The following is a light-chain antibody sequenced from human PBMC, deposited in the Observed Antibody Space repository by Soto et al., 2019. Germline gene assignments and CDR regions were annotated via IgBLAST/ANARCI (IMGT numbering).Light chain of an antibody. CDR1: SSDVGGYNY. CDR2: EVS. Sequence: QSALTQPPSASGSPGQSVTISCTGTSSDVGGYNYVSWYQQHPGKAPKLMIYEVSKRPSGVPDRFSGSKSGNTASLTVSGLQAEDEADYYCRSYAGSNNPIFGGGTKVTVL. J-gene: IGLJ2*01. CDR3: RSYAGSNNPI. V-gene: IGLV2-8*01.